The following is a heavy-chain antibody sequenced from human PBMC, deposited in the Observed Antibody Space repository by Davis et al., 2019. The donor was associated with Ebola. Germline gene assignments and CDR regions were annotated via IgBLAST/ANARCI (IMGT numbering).Heavy chain of an antibody. J-gene: IGHJ2*01. CDR2: IYPGDSDT. Sequence: GESLKISCKGSGYSFTSYWIGWVRQMPGKGLEWMGIIYPGDSDTRYSPSFQGQVTISADKSIGAAYLQWSSLKASDTAMYYCARRYSKPYWYFDLWGRGTLVTVSS. CDR3: ARRYSKPYWYFDL. D-gene: IGHD3-16*02. V-gene: IGHV5-51*01. CDR1: GYSFTSYW.